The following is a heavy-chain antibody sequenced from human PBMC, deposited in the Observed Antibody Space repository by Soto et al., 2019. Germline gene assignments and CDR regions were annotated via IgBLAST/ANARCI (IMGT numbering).Heavy chain of an antibody. V-gene: IGHV4-39*01. CDR3: ARQPAARFRYYYFDY. D-gene: IGHD6-6*01. CDR2: IYYSGST. CDR1: GGSISSSSYY. J-gene: IGHJ4*02. Sequence: SETLSLTCTVSGGSISSSSYYWGWIRQPPGKGLEWIGSIYYSGSTYYNPSPKSRVTISVDTSKNQFSLKLSSVTAADTAVYYCARQPAARFRYYYFDYWGQGTLVNVS.